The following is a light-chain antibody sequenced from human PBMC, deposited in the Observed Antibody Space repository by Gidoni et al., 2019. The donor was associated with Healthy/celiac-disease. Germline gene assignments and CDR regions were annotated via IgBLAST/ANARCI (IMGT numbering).Light chain of an antibody. V-gene: IGLV2-11*01. CDR3: CSFAGAYILM. CDR2: DVT. J-gene: IGLJ3*02. Sequence: QSALTQPRSVSGSPGQSVTISCTGSSRDIGAYNHVSWYQQHPGKAPKVIVYDVTKRPSVVPVRFSGSKSGNTASLTISGLQAEDEADYYCCSFAGAYILMFGGGTKVTVL. CDR1: SRDIGAYNH.